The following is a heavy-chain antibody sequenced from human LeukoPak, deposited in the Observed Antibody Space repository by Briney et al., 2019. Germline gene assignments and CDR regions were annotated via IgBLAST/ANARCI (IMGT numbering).Heavy chain of an antibody. Sequence: SETLSLTCTVSGGSISSYYWSWIRQPPGKGLEWIGYIYYSGSTYYNPSLKSRVTISVDTSKNQFSLKLSSVTAADTAVYYCARDGAYYYDSSGYYHFDYWGQGTLVTVSS. V-gene: IGHV4-59*12. D-gene: IGHD3-22*01. CDR3: ARDGAYYYDSSGYYHFDY. J-gene: IGHJ4*02. CDR1: GGSISSYY. CDR2: IYYSGST.